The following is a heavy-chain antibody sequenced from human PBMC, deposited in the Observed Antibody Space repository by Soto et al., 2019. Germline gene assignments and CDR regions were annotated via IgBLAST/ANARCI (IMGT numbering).Heavy chain of an antibody. CDR2: ITVYNGNT. CDR1: GYTFPSYG. V-gene: IGHV1-18*01. J-gene: IGHJ4*02. CDR3: ARGVGATSYYFDY. D-gene: IGHD1-26*01. Sequence: QAQLVQYGAEVKKTGASAKVACKASGYTFPSYGISWVRQAPGQGLEGMGWITVYNGNTNYAQTVQGRVTMTTDTSTSTAYMELRSLRSDDTDVYYCARGVGATSYYFDYWGQGTLVTVSS.